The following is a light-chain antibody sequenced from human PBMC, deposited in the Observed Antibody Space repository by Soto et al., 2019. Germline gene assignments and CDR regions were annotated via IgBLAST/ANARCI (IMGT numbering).Light chain of an antibody. CDR3: GAYAGSECYV. J-gene: IGLJ1*01. CDR2: DVT. V-gene: IGLV2-11*01. CDR1: SSDVGGYNY. Sequence: SSLTQPRSVSGSPGQSVSISCTGTSSDVGGYNYVSWYQQHPGKAPKLMIYDVTKRPSGVPDRFSGSKSGNTASLIISGVQAEDEADYYSGAYAGSECYVSGTGTKVTGL.